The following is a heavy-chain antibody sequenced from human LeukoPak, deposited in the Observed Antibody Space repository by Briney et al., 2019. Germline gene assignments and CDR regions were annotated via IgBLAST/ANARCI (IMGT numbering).Heavy chain of an antibody. J-gene: IGHJ4*02. Sequence: PGGSLRLSCSASGFTLSSYSMNWVRQAPGKGLEWISYISTSSSTIYYADSVKGRFTISRDNAKNSLFLQMNSLRAEDTAVYYCARRGDSDYWGQGTLVTVSS. D-gene: IGHD3-16*01. V-gene: IGHV3-48*01. CDR1: GFTLSSYS. CDR3: ARRGDSDY. CDR2: ISTSSSTI.